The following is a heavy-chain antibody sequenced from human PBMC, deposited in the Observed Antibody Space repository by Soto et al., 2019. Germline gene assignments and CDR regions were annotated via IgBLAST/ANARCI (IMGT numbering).Heavy chain of an antibody. CDR1: GGSFSGYY. CDR3: ARAPTTAHNSYSSSWYKLDY. J-gene: IGHJ4*02. Sequence: PSETLSLTCAVYGGSFSGYYWSWIRQPPGKGLEWIGEINHSGSTNYNPSLKSRVTISVDTSKNQFSLKLSSVTAADTAVYYCARAPTTAHNSYSSSWYKLDYWGQGTLVTVSS. V-gene: IGHV4-34*01. D-gene: IGHD6-13*01. CDR2: INHSGST.